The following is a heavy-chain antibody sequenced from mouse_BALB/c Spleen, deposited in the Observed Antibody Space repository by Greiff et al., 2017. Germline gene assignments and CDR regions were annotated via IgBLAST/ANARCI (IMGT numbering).Heavy chain of an antibody. Sequence: QVQLQQSGAELAKPGASVKMSCKASGYTFTSYWMHWVKQRPGQGLEWIGYINPSTGYTEYNQKFKDKATLTADKSSSTAYMQLSSLTSEDSAVYYCARLGNSFDYWGQGTTLTVSS. D-gene: IGHD2-1*01. J-gene: IGHJ2*01. CDR1: GYTFTSYW. V-gene: IGHV1-7*01. CDR3: ARLGNSFDY. CDR2: INPSTGYT.